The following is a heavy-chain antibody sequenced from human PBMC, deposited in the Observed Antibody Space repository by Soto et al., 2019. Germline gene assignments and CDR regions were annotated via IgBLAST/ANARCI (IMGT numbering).Heavy chain of an antibody. J-gene: IGHJ4*02. V-gene: IGHV1-18*01. D-gene: IGHD3-9*01. Sequence: ASVKVSCRASGYTFTSYGISWLRQAPGQGLEWMGWISAYNGNTNYAQKLQGRVTMTTDTSTSTAYMELRSLRSDDTAVYYCARDEYYDILTGEPDFDYWGQGTLVTVSS. CDR2: ISAYNGNT. CDR1: GYTFTSYG. CDR3: ARDEYYDILTGEPDFDY.